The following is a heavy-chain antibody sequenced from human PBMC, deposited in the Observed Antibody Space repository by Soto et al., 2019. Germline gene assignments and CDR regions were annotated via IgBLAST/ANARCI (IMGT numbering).Heavy chain of an antibody. CDR2: ISGNGIST. J-gene: IGHJ5*02. CDR3: TTDSISTVRGTGNWVDH. V-gene: IGHV3-23*01. Sequence: GGSLRLSCAASGFTFNNYAMSWVRQAQGKGLEWVSAISGNGISTYYADSVRGRFTISRDNSENTLFLQMNRLRADDTAVYYGTTDSISTVRGTGNWVDHWGQGTLVTVSS. CDR1: GFTFNNYA. D-gene: IGHD3-10*01.